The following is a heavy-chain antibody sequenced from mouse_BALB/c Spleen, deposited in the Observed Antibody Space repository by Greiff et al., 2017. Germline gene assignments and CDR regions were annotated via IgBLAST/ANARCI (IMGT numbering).Heavy chain of an antibody. CDR1: GFTFSSYA. J-gene: IGHJ2*01. D-gene: IGHD1-1*01. CDR2: ISSGGST. V-gene: IGHV5-6-5*01. Sequence: EVKLQESGGGLVKPGGSLKLSCAASGFTFSSYAMSWVRQTPEKRLEWVASISSGGSTYYPDSVKGRFTISRENARNILYLQMSSLRSEDTAMYYCARNYYGSSYYFDYWGQGTTLTASS. CDR3: ARNYYGSSYYFDY.